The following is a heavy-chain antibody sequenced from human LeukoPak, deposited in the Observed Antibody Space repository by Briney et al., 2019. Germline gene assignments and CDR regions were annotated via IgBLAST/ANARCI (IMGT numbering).Heavy chain of an antibody. CDR3: ASDPIAAAGTLWFDP. Sequence: SETLSLTCTVSGGSISSSSYYWGWIRQPPGKGLEWIGSIYYSGSTYYNPSLKSRVTISVDTSKNQFSLKLSSVTAADTAVYYCASDPIAAAGTLWFDPWGQGALVTVSS. V-gene: IGHV4-39*01. D-gene: IGHD6-13*01. CDR2: IYYSGST. CDR1: GGSISSSSYY. J-gene: IGHJ5*02.